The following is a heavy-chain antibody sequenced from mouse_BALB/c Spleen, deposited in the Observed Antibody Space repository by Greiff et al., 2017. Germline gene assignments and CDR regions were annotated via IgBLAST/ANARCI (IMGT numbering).Heavy chain of an antibody. J-gene: IGHJ4*01. V-gene: IGHV7-3*02. Sequence: DVKLVESGGGLVQPGGSLRLSCATSGFTFTDYYMSWVRQPPGKALEWLGFIRNKANGYTTEYSASVKGRFTISRDNSQSILYLQMNTLRAEDSATYYCARAPFTTWAMDYWGQGTSVTVSS. CDR1: GFTFTDYY. CDR3: ARAPFTTWAMDY. D-gene: IGHD2-12*01. CDR2: IRNKANGYTT.